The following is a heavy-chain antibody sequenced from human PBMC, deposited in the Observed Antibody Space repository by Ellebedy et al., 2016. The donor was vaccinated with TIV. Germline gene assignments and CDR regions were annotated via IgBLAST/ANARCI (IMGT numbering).Heavy chain of an antibody. CDR1: GGSFSGYY. CDR2: IYYSGST. Sequence: MPSETLSLTCAVYGGSFSGYYWSWIRQHPGKGLEWIGYIYYSGSTNYNPSLKSRVTISVDTSKNQFSLKLSSVTAADTAVYYCARTFYYDSSGYPLFDYWGQGTLVTVSS. J-gene: IGHJ4*02. V-gene: IGHV4-59*08. CDR3: ARTFYYDSSGYPLFDY. D-gene: IGHD3-22*01.